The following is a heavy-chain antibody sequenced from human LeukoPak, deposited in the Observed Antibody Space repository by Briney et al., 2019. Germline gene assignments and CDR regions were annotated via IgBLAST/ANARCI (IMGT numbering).Heavy chain of an antibody. J-gene: IGHJ4*02. V-gene: IGHV3-33*01. Sequence: GGSLRLSCAASGFTFRNYGIPWVRQAPGKGLEWVAVVWSDAKNKYYADSVKGRFTLSRDNFETMVYLQMSSLRAEDTAMYYCTRATTNYFDYWGQGTLVTVSS. CDR1: GFTFRNYG. CDR2: VWSDAKNK. CDR3: TRATTNYFDY.